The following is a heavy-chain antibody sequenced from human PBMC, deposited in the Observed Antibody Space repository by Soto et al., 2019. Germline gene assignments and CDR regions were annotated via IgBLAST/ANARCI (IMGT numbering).Heavy chain of an antibody. CDR3: ARDRQQQPNYYNYGMDV. J-gene: IGHJ6*02. Sequence: QVQLVQSGAEVKKPGASVKVSCKASGYTFTSYGISWVRQAPGQGLEWMGWISVYNGNTNYEQKLQGRVTMTTDTSTSTAYMELRSLRSDDTAVYYCARDRQQQPNYYNYGMDVWGQGTTVTVSS. CDR1: GYTFTSYG. D-gene: IGHD6-13*01. CDR2: ISVYNGNT. V-gene: IGHV1-18*01.